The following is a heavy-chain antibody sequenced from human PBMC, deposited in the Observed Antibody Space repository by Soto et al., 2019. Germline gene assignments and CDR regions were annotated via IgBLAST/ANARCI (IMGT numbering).Heavy chain of an antibody. CDR3: ARGAPVVVAARPILLFDY. Sequence: QVQLVQSGAEVKKPGASVKVSCKASGYTFTSYGISWVRQAPGQGLEWMGWISAYNGNTNYAQKLQGRVTMTTDTSSSTAYNELGRLRSDDTAAYYCARGAPVVVAARPILLFDYWGQGTLVIVSS. CDR1: GYTFTSYG. V-gene: IGHV1-18*01. J-gene: IGHJ4*02. CDR2: ISAYNGNT. D-gene: IGHD2-15*01.